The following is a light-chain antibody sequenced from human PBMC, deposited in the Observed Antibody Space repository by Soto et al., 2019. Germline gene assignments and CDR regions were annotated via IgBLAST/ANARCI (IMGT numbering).Light chain of an antibody. Sequence: QMTQSPSSLSSSVGEKITITCRASRDVGSDVSWYQQKPRQAPKLLIYAASNLYTRVPSRFSCSRSGTEFTLTISSMQPEDFASYYCLQDCGDSWTFDQGTKVEIE. CDR2: AAS. V-gene: IGKV1-6*01. CDR3: LQDCGDSWT. CDR1: RDVGSD. J-gene: IGKJ1*01.